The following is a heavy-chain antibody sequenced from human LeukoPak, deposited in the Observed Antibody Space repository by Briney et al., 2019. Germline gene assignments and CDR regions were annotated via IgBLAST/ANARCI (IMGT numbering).Heavy chain of an antibody. V-gene: IGHV5-51*01. Sequence: GESLKISCKGSGYRFTSYWIGWVRQMPGKGLEWMGIIYPGDSDTRYSPSFQGQVTISADKSISTAYLQWSSLKASDTAMYYCARIYDILTGYQNWFDPWGQGTLVTVSS. J-gene: IGHJ5*02. CDR3: ARIYDILTGYQNWFDP. CDR2: IYPGDSDT. D-gene: IGHD3-9*01. CDR1: GYRFTSYW.